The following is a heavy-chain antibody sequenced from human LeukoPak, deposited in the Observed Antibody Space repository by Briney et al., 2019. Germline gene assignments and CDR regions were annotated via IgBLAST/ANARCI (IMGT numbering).Heavy chain of an antibody. Sequence: ASVNVSCKASGYTFTAYYIHWVRQAPGQGLEWMGWINPKSGGTKYEQKFQGRVTMTKDTSISTAYMELSSLRSDDTAVYYCARDRNWNYDYWGQGTLVTVSS. D-gene: IGHD1-7*01. V-gene: IGHV1-2*02. CDR2: INPKSGGT. J-gene: IGHJ4*02. CDR3: ARDRNWNYDY. CDR1: GYTFTAYY.